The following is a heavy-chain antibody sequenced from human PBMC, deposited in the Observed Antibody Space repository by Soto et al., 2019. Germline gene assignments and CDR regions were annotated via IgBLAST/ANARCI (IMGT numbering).Heavy chain of an antibody. D-gene: IGHD2-2*01. CDR1: GFTFDDYG. J-gene: IGHJ4*02. V-gene: IGHV3-20*04. CDR3: ARRPSKYCSTTTCYASDY. Sequence: SGGSLRLSCATSGFTFDDYGMSLVRQVTGKGLEWVSGVNWNAAGIGYADSVKGRFTISRDNAKNSLYLQMNSLRAEDTALYYCARRPSKYCSTTTCYASDYWGQGTLVTVSS. CDR2: VNWNAAGI.